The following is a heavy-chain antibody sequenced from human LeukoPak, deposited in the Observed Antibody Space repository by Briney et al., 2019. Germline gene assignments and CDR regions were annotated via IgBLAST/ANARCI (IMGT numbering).Heavy chain of an antibody. V-gene: IGHV4-39*07. CDR2: IYYSGST. CDR1: GGSISSSSYY. Sequence: SETLSLTCTVSGGSISSSSYYWGWIRQPPGKGLEWIGSIYYSGSTYYNPSLKSRVTISVDTSKNQFSLQLSSVTAADTAVYYCARATNLGYSSSWYLVLGAFDIWGQGTMVTVSS. D-gene: IGHD6-13*01. J-gene: IGHJ3*02. CDR3: ARATNLGYSSSWYLVLGAFDI.